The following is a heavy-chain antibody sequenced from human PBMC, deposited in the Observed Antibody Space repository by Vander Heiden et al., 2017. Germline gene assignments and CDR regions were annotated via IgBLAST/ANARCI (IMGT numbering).Heavy chain of an antibody. CDR3: ARGGGDSDAFDI. D-gene: IGHD2-21*02. V-gene: IGHV3-21*01. Sequence: EVQLVESGGGLVKPGGSLRLSCAASGFTFSSYSMTWVRQAPGKGLEWVSSISSSSSYIYYADSVKGRFTISRDNAKNSLYLQMNSLRAEDTAVYYCARGGGDSDAFDIWGQGTMVTVFS. CDR2: ISSSSSYI. CDR1: GFTFSSYS. J-gene: IGHJ3*02.